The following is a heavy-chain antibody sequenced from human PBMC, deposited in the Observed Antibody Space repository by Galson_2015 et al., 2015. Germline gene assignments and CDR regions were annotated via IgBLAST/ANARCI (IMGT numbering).Heavy chain of an antibody. V-gene: IGHV3-30-3*01. CDR2: ISYDGSNT. CDR3: ARESDRGGIAAAVGF. J-gene: IGHJ4*02. Sequence: SLRLSCAASGFTFSSYAMHWVRQAPGKGLEWVAGISYDGSNTYYADSVKGRFTISRDNSKNTLYLQMNSLRAEDTAVYYCARESDRGGIAAAVGFWGQGTLVTVSS. CDR1: GFTFSSYA. D-gene: IGHD6-13*01.